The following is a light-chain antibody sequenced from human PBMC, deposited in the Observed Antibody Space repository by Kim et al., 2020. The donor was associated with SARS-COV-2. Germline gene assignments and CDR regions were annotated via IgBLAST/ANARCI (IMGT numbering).Light chain of an antibody. CDR3: QEYGSSPRT. J-gene: IGKJ1*01. V-gene: IGKV3-20*01. Sequence: EIVLTQSPCTLSLSPGERATLSCRASQSVSSSYLARYQQKPGQAPRLLIYGASSRATGIPDRFSGSGSGTDFTLTISRLEPEDFAVYYCQEYGSSPRTFGQGTKVDIK. CDR1: QSVSSSY. CDR2: GAS.